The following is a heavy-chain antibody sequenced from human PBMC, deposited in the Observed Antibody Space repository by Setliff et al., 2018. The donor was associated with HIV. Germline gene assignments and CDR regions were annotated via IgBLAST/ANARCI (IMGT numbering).Heavy chain of an antibody. CDR3: ARHSPVTTEDYMDV. J-gene: IGHJ6*03. CDR2: IYYSGST. V-gene: IGHV4-39*01. D-gene: IGHD4-17*01. CDR1: GGSISPTNYY. Sequence: SETLSLTCTVSGGSISPTNYYWGWIRQPPGKGLEWIGSIYYSGSTYYKSSLKNRVTISVDTSKNHFSLKVNFVTAADTAVYYCARHSPVTTEDYMDVWDKGTTVTVS.